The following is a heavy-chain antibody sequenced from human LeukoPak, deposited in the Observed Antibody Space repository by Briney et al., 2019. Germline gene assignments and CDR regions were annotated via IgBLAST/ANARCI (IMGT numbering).Heavy chain of an antibody. D-gene: IGHD5-24*01. V-gene: IGHV1-2*02. CDR2: INPNSGDT. CDR3: AKVRQLGGAFYGMDA. Sequence: ASVKVSCKASGYTFTDYYMHWVRQAPGQGLEWMGWINPNSGDTKYAQKFQGRVTMSRDTSISTAYMELSRLRSDDTAVYYCAKVRQLGGAFYGMDAWGQGTTVTVSS. J-gene: IGHJ6*02. CDR1: GYTFTDYY.